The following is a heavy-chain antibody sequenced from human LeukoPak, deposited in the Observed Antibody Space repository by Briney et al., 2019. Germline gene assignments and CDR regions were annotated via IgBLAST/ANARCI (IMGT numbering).Heavy chain of an antibody. CDR1: GFTFSSYA. CDR3: ARGSPDDGYSSGSLYYYYGMDV. V-gene: IGHV3-30-3*01. Sequence: GSLRLSCAASGFTFSSYAMHWVRQAPGKGLEWVAVISYDGSNKYYADSVKGRFTISRDNSKNTLHLQMNSLRAEDTAVYYCARGSPDDGYSSGSLYYYYGMDVWGQGTTVTVSS. J-gene: IGHJ6*02. CDR2: ISYDGSNK. D-gene: IGHD6-19*01.